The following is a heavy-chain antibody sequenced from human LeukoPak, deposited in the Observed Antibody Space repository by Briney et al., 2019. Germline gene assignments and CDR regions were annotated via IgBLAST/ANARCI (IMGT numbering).Heavy chain of an antibody. CDR2: ISGSGGST. CDR3: AKDSSSWVYYYYYMDV. J-gene: IGHJ6*03. Sequence: GGTLRLSCAASGFTFSSYGMSWVRQAPGKGLEWVSAISGSGGSTYYADSVKGRFTISRDNSKNTLYLQMNSLRAEDTAVYYCAKDSSSWVYYYYYMDVWGKGTTVTISS. D-gene: IGHD6-13*01. CDR1: GFTFSSYG. V-gene: IGHV3-23*01.